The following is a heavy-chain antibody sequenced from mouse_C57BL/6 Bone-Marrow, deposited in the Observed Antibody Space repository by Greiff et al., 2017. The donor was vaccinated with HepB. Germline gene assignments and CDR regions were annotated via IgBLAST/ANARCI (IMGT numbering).Heavy chain of an antibody. CDR2: ISSGGSYT. V-gene: IGHV5-6*01. CDR1: GFTFSSYG. CDR3: ARRGGGY. J-gene: IGHJ4*01. Sequence: EVQGVESGGDLVKPGGSLKLSCAASGFTFSSYGMSWVRQTPDKRLEWVATISSGGSYTYYPDSVKGRFTISRDNAKNTLYLQMSSLKSEDTAMYYCARRGGGYWGQGTSVTVSS.